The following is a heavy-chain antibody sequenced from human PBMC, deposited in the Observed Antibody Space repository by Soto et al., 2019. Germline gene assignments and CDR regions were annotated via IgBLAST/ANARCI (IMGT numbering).Heavy chain of an antibody. CDR1: GFTFTSYW. CDR2: IKQDGTSK. V-gene: IGHV3-7*05. J-gene: IGHJ4*02. D-gene: IGHD3-16*01. CDR3: ARLRFILTERDFDS. Sequence: EVQLVESGGGLVQPGGSLRLSCEASGFTFTSYWMSWVRQVAGKGLEWVANIKQDGTSKYYTDSVKGRFTVSRDNAQTSVHLQMDSLRDDDTAVYRCARLRFILTERDFDSWGQGTLVTVSS.